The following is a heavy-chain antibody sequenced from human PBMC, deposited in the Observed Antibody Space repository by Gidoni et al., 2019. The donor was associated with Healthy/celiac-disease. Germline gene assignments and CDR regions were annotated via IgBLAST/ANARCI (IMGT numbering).Heavy chain of an antibody. D-gene: IGHD3-22*01. CDR1: GFTFTSSA. CDR3: AAESSGYRYYGMDV. CDR2: IVVGSGNT. J-gene: IGHJ6*02. Sequence: QMQLVQSGPEVKKPGTSVNVSCKASGFTFTSSAVQWVRQARGQRLEWIGWIVVGSGNTNYAQKFQERVTITRDMSTSTAYMELSSLRSEDTAVYYCAAESSGYRYYGMDVWGQGTTVTVSS. V-gene: IGHV1-58*01.